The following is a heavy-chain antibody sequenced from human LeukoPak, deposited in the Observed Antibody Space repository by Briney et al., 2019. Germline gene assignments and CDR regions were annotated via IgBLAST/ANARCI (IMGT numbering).Heavy chain of an antibody. CDR3: ARGSGWVPFDY. D-gene: IGHD6-19*01. Sequence: ASVKVSCKASGYTFTSYYMHWVRQAPGQGLGWMGIINPSGGRTSYAQKFQGRVTMTRDTSTSAVYLDLSSLRSEDTAVYYCARGSGWVPFDYWGQGTLVTVSS. CDR1: GYTFTSYY. V-gene: IGHV1-46*01. CDR2: INPSGGRT. J-gene: IGHJ4*02.